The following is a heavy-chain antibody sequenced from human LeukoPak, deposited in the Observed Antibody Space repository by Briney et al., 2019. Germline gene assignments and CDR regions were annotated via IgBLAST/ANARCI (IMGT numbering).Heavy chain of an antibody. D-gene: IGHD3-10*01. CDR1: EFSVGSNY. CDR2: IYSGGST. CDR3: AKDLGSGAFDY. J-gene: IGHJ4*02. V-gene: IGHV3-66*01. Sequence: AGGSLRLSCAASEFSVGSNYMTWVRQAPGKGLEWVSLIYSGGSTYYADSVKGRFTISRDNSKNTLYLQMNSLRAEDTAVYYCAKDLGSGAFDYWGQGTLVTVSS.